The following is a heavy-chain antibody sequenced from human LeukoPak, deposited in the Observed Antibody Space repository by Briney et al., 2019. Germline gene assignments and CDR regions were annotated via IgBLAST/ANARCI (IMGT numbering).Heavy chain of an antibody. Sequence: ASVNDSCMPSRYTFTSYDLSSVRQAPGQGLEWMGWISACNGNTNYAQKLQGRVTMTPDTSTRTPYMELRSLRSDDTAVYYCARAGVVITTFTPYYYYYGMDVWGQGTTVAVCS. V-gene: IGHV1-18*01. J-gene: IGHJ6*02. D-gene: IGHD3-22*01. CDR2: ISACNGNT. CDR3: ARAGVVITTFTPYYYYYGMDV. CDR1: RYTFTSYD.